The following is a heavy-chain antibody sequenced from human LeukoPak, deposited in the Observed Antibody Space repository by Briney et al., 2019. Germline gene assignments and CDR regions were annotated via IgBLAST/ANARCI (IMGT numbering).Heavy chain of an antibody. D-gene: IGHD4-17*01. Sequence: QPGGSLRLSCAASGFTFSSYAMSWVRQAPGKGLEWGSAISGSGGSTYYADSVKGRFTISRDNSKNTLYLQMNSLRAEDTAVYYCASYFHYGAYASLWYWGQGTLVTVSS. V-gene: IGHV3-23*01. CDR3: ASYFHYGAYASLWY. CDR2: ISGSGGST. CDR1: GFTFSSYA. J-gene: IGHJ4*02.